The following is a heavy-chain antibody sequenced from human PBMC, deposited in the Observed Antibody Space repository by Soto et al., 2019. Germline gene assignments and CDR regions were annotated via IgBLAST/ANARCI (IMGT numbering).Heavy chain of an antibody. CDR2: IRNKAYGGTT. V-gene: IGHV3-49*03. J-gene: IGHJ4*02. D-gene: IGHD2-2*01. Sequence: TGGSLRLSCTASGFTFGDYAMSWFRQAPGKGLEWVGFIRNKAYGGTTEYAASVKGRFTISRDDSKSIAYLQMNSLKTEDTAVYYCTRDIGGCSSTSCYVDYWGQGTLVTVSS. CDR3: TRDIGGCSSTSCYVDY. CDR1: GFTFGDYA.